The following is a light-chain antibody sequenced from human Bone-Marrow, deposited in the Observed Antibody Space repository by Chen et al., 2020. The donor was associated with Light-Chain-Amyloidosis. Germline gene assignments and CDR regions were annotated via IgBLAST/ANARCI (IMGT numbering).Light chain of an antibody. J-gene: IGLJ3*02. CDR1: NIGSTS. Sequence: SYVLTQPSSLSVAPGQTATIACGGNNIGSTSVHWYQRTPGQAPLLVVYDDSDRPSGIPERVSGSNSGNTATLTISRVEAGDEADYYCQVWDRSSDRPVFGGGTKLTVL. CDR3: QVWDRSSDRPV. CDR2: DDS. V-gene: IGLV3-21*02.